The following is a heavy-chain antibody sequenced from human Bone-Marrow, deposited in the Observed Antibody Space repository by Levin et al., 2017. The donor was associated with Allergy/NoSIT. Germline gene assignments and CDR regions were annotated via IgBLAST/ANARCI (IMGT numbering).Heavy chain of an antibody. Sequence: PGGSLRLYCATSGFTFSSYSMNWVRQAPGKGLEWVSYINSSSGTIYYADSVKGRFTISRDNAKKSLYLQMSSLRVEDTAVYYCVRGLPDYWGQGTLVTVSS. CDR1: GFTFSSYS. CDR3: VRGLPDY. J-gene: IGHJ4*02. CDR2: INSSSGTI. V-gene: IGHV3-48*01.